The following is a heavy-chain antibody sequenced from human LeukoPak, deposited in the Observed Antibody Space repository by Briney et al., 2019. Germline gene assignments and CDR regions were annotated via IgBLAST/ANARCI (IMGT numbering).Heavy chain of an antibody. J-gene: IGHJ4*02. CDR1: GFTLSRYW. CDR3: ARDLRSDSGYSPLDY. CDR2: IKQDGSEI. D-gene: IGHD3-22*01. V-gene: IGHV3-7*01. Sequence: GGSLRLSCTDSGFTLSRYWMSWVRQAPGKRLEWVANIKQDGSEIFYADSVKGRCTISRDNAKNSLFLQMNSLRAEDTAIYYCARDLRSDSGYSPLDYWGQGILVTVVS.